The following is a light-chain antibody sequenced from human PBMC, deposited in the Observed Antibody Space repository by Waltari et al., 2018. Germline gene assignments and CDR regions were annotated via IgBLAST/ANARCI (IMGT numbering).Light chain of an antibody. Sequence: EIVMTQSPATLSVSPGDRAPLSCRASESVPRKVGWYQQKVGQVPRLLIYGASTRATGIPARFSGSGSGTEFTLTISSLQSEDFAIYYCHQYDEWPYTFGQGTKLE. V-gene: IGKV3-15*01. J-gene: IGKJ2*01. CDR3: HQYDEWPYT. CDR1: ESVPRK. CDR2: GAS.